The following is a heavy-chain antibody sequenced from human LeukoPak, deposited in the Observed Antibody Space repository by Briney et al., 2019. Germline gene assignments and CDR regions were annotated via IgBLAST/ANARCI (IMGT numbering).Heavy chain of an antibody. CDR1: GYTFTGYY. J-gene: IGHJ4*02. CDR2: INANSGGT. V-gene: IGHV1-2*02. Sequence: ASVKVSCKASGYTFTGYYMHWVRQAPGQGLEWMGWINANSGGTNYAQKFQGRVTMTRDTSISTAYMELRSLRSDDTAVYYCARGLLVIQNAFDYWGQGTLVTVSS. D-gene: IGHD2-21*01. CDR3: ARGLLVIQNAFDY.